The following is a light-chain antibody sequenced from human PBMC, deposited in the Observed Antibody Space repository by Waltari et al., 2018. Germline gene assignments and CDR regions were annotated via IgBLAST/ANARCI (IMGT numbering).Light chain of an antibody. Sequence: HSALTQPASVSGSPGQSITLSCTGTSSDVGGYNYVSWYQQHPGKAPKLMIFDVIYRPSGISNRFSGSKSGNTASLTISGLQAEDEADYYCSSYISSDTLELFGGGTSLTVL. CDR1: SSDVGGYNY. J-gene: IGLJ2*01. V-gene: IGLV2-14*03. CDR2: DVI. CDR3: SSYISSDTLEL.